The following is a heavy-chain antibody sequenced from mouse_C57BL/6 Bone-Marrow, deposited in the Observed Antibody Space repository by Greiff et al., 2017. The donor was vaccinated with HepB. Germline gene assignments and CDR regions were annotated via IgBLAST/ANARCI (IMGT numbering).Heavy chain of an antibody. CDR3: AREGYDRVYYAMDY. V-gene: IGHV1-64*01. Sequence: QVQLQQPGAELVPPGASVTLSCTASGYTFPSYWMHWVKQRPGQGLEWIGMIHPNSGSTNYNEKFKSKATLTVDKSSSTAYMQLSSLTAEDSAVYYGAREGYDRVYYAMDYWGQGTSVTVSS. CDR2: IHPNSGST. CDR1: GYTFPSYW. J-gene: IGHJ4*01. D-gene: IGHD3-1*01.